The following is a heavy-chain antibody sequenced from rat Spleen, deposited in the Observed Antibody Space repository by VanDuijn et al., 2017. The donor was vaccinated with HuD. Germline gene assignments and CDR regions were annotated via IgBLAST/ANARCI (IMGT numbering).Heavy chain of an antibody. V-gene: IGHV2-45*01. D-gene: IGHD1-5*01. CDR3: NRDEYRNNWGFAY. CDR2: MWSGGST. J-gene: IGHJ3*01. CDR1: GFSLTSYN. Sequence: QVQLMESGPGLVQPSETLSLTCTVSGFSLTSYNVHWVRQPPGKGLEWMGVMWSGGSTDYNSALKARLSISRDTSKSQGFLEMNSIQTEDTAIYFCNRDEYRNNWGFAYWGQGTLVTVS.